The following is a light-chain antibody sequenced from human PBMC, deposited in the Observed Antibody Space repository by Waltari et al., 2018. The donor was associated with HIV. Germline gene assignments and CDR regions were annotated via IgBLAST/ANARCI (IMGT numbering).Light chain of an antibody. CDR1: ALPNQY. V-gene: IGLV3-25*03. Sequence: SYELTQPPSVSVSPGQTARITCSGDALPNQYAYWYQQKPGQAPVLMIYKDSQRPSGIPEGFAGSTSGTTVTLTISGVQAEDEADYYCQSADISDYYLVLFGGGTKLTVL. CDR2: KDS. CDR3: QSADISDYYLVL. J-gene: IGLJ3*02.